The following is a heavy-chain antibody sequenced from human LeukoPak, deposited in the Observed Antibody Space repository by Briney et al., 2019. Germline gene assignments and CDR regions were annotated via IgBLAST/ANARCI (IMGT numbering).Heavy chain of an antibody. J-gene: IGHJ5*02. CDR3: ARLIATTGTTWGRWFDP. D-gene: IGHD6-13*01. Sequence: SETLSLTCTVSGGSISSYYWSWIRQPPGKGLEWIGYINYSGSTNYNPSLKSRVTISVDTSKNQFSLKLRSVTAADTAVYYCARLIATTGTTWGRWFDPWGQGTLVTVSS. V-gene: IGHV4-59*01. CDR1: GGSISSYY. CDR2: INYSGST.